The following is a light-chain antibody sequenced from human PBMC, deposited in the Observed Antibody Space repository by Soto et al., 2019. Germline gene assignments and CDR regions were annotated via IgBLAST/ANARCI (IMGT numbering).Light chain of an antibody. Sequence: QSALTQPASVSGSPGQSITISCGGTSSDIGTYNYVSWYQQHPGKAPKLMIYEVSYRHSGVSNRYSGSKSGNTASLTISGLQAEDEADYYCSSSTRSSTLFGGGTKLTVL. J-gene: IGLJ3*02. V-gene: IGLV2-14*01. CDR3: SSSTRSSTL. CDR1: SSDIGTYNY. CDR2: EVS.